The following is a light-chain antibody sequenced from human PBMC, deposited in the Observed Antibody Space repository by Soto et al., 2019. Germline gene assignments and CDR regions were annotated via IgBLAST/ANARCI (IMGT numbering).Light chain of an antibody. CDR1: QSVSSN. J-gene: IGKJ1*01. Sequence: IVMTQSPATLSVCPGERATLSCRASQSVSSNLAWYQQKPGQAPRVLIYGASTRATGIPDRFSGSGSGTEFTLTISSLQSEDSAVYYCQHYNNWPPKTFGQGTKVEIK. CDR3: QHYNNWPPKT. CDR2: GAS. V-gene: IGKV3-15*01.